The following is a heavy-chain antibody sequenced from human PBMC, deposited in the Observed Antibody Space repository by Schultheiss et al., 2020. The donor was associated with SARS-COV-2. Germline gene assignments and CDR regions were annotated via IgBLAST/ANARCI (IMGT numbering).Heavy chain of an antibody. J-gene: IGHJ3*02. CDR3: ARALKPYKVHDAFDI. Sequence: SETLSLTCAVYGGSFSGYYWSWIRQPPGKGLEWIGYIYYSGSTNYNPSLKSRVTISVDTSKNQFSLKLSSVTAADTAVYYCARALKPYKVHDAFDIWGQGTMVTVSS. CDR1: GGSFSGYY. CDR2: IYYSGST. D-gene: IGHD5-24*01. V-gene: IGHV4-59*12.